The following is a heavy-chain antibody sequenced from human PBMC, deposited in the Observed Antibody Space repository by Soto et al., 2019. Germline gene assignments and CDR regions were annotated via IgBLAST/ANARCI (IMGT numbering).Heavy chain of an antibody. CDR3: ARLYYDYV. CDR2: ISYDSDTI. J-gene: IGHJ6*02. Sequence: VGSLRLSCAGSGFTFGTYSMNWVRQAAGKGLEWIAYISYDSDTIQYADSVKGRFTISRDNAKNSLYLQMNSLRDEDTAVYYCARLYYDYVWGQGTTVTVSS. V-gene: IGHV3-48*02. CDR1: GFTFGTYS. D-gene: IGHD3-3*01.